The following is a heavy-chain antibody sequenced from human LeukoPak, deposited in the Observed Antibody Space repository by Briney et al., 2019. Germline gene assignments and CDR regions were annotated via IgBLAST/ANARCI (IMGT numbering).Heavy chain of an antibody. Sequence: PGGSLRLSCAASGFTFSTYEMNWVRQAPGKGLEWVSYISSRDSTIYYADSVKGRFTISRDNAKNSLYLQMNSLRAEDTAVYYCARVDLAATQTCDYWGQGTLVTVSS. CDR1: GFTFSTYE. CDR2: ISSRDSTI. D-gene: IGHD6-25*01. V-gene: IGHV3-48*03. CDR3: ARVDLAATQTCDY. J-gene: IGHJ4*02.